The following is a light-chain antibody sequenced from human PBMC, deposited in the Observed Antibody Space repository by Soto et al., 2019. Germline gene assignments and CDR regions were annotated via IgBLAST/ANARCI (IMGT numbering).Light chain of an antibody. CDR3: QQANSFPIT. V-gene: IGKV1D-12*01. CDR2: AAS. CDR1: QGISSS. J-gene: IGKJ5*01. Sequence: DIQMTQSPSSVSASVGDRVTITCRASQGISSSLAWYQQKPGKAPKLLIYAASSLQGGVPSRFSGRGSGTDFTLTISSLQPEDFANYYCQQANSFPITFGQGTRLEIK.